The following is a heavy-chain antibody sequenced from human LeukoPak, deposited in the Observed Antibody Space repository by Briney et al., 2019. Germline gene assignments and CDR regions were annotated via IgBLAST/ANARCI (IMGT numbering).Heavy chain of an antibody. J-gene: IGHJ4*02. CDR3: AAGRGYLDY. Sequence: TGRSLRISCAASGFTFSSYGMHWVRQAPGKGLEWVAVIWYDGSNKYYADSVKGRFTISRDNSKNTLYLQMNSLRAEDTAVYYCAAGRGYLDYWGQGTLVTVSS. CDR1: GFTFSSYG. D-gene: IGHD1-26*01. CDR2: IWYDGSNK. V-gene: IGHV3-33*01.